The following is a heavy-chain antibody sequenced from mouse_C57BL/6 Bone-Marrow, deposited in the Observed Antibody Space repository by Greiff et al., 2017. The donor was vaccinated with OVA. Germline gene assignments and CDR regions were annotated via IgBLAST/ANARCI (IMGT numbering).Heavy chain of an antibody. Sequence: GGGLVQPKGSLKLSCAASGFSFNTYAMNWVRQAPGKGLEWVARIRSKSNNYATYYADSVKDRFTISRDDSESMLYLQMNNLKTEDTAMYYCVIRYYDYDGGLYAMDYWGQGTSVTVSS. CDR1: GFSFNTYA. V-gene: IGHV10-1*01. CDR3: VIRYYDYDGGLYAMDY. J-gene: IGHJ4*01. CDR2: IRSKSNNYAT. D-gene: IGHD2-4*01.